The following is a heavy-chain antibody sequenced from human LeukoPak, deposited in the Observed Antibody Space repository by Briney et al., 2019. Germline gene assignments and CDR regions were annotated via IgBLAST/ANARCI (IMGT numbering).Heavy chain of an antibody. CDR1: GFTFSSYG. Sequence: GGSLRLSCAASGFTFSSYGMHWVRQAPGKGLEWVAVISYDGSNKYYADSVKGRFTISRDNSKNTLYLQMNSLRAEDTAVYYCAKAPLSYIVATTHFDYWGQGTLVTVSS. V-gene: IGHV3-30*18. J-gene: IGHJ4*02. D-gene: IGHD5-12*01. CDR3: AKAPLSYIVATTHFDY. CDR2: ISYDGSNK.